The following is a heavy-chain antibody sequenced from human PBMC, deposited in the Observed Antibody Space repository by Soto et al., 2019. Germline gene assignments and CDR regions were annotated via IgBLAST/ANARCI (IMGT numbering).Heavy chain of an antibody. J-gene: IGHJ5*02. CDR1: GGSISSSSYY. Sequence: SETLSLTCTVSGGSISSSSYYWGWIRQPPGKGLEWIGSIYYSGSTYYNPSLKSRVTISVDTSKNQFSLKLSSVTAADTAVYYCARGSGYSSGWSNWFDPWGQGTQVTVSS. V-gene: IGHV4-39*01. CDR2: IYYSGST. CDR3: ARGSGYSSGWSNWFDP. D-gene: IGHD6-19*01.